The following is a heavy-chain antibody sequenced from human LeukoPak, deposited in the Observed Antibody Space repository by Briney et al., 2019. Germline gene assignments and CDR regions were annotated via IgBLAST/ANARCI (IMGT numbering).Heavy chain of an antibody. J-gene: IGHJ4*02. Sequence: PGGSLRLSCAASGFTFSSYNMNWVRQAPGKGLEYVSAITDNGGSTYYANSVKGRFTISRDNSKNTLYLQMGSLRAEDMAVYYCARGDRSGYSHWGQGTLVTVSS. CDR3: ARGDRSGYSH. CDR1: GFTFSSYN. V-gene: IGHV3-64*01. D-gene: IGHD3-22*01. CDR2: ITDNGGST.